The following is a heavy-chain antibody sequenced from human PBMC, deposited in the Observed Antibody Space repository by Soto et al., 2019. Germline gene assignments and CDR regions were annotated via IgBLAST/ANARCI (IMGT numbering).Heavy chain of an antibody. V-gene: IGHV3-9*01. J-gene: IGHJ3*02. Sequence: EVQLVESGGGLVQPGRSLRLYCAASGFTFDDYAMHWVRQAPGKGLEWVSGISWNSGSIGYADSVKGRFTISRDNAKNSLYLQMNSLRAEDTALYYCAKDWTGMGDPYPLGAFDICGQGTMVTVSS. CDR3: AKDWTGMGDPYPLGAFDI. CDR2: ISWNSGSI. D-gene: IGHD3-16*01. CDR1: GFTFDDYA.